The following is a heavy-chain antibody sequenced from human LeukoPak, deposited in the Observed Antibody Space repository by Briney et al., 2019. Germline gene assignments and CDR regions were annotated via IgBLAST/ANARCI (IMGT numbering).Heavy chain of an antibody. V-gene: IGHV3-7*01. J-gene: IGHJ4*02. Sequence: GGSLRLSCAASGFTFSSYWMSWVRQAPGKGLEWVANIKQDGSEKYYVRSVKGRFTISRHNAKISLYLQMNSLTAEGTAVYDVARDLSAYYGSGSYFYWGQGTLVTVSS. CDR3: ARDLSAYYGSGSYFY. CDR1: GFTFSSYW. D-gene: IGHD3-10*01. CDR2: IKQDGSEK.